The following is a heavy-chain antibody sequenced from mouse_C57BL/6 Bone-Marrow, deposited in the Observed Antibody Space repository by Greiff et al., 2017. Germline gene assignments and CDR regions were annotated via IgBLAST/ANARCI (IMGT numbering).Heavy chain of an antibody. V-gene: IGHV5-4*03. CDR3: ARSSYYYGSLFAY. J-gene: IGHJ3*01. CDR2: ISDGGSYT. CDR1: GFTFSSYA. D-gene: IGHD1-1*01. Sequence: EVMLVESGGGLVKPGGSLKLSCAASGFTFSSYAMSWVRQTPEKRLEWVATISDGGSYTYYPDNVKGRFTISRDNAKNNLYLQMSHLKSEDTAMYDCARSSYYYGSLFAYWGQGTLVTVSA.